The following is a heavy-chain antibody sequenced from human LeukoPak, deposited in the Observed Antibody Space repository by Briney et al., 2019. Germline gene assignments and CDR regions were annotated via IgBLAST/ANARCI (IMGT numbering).Heavy chain of an antibody. J-gene: IGHJ5*01. V-gene: IGHV3-23*01. D-gene: IGHD3-10*01. CDR2: ISGSGGST. CDR3: ARARRSGGITMVRGVKDRGWFDS. Sequence: GGSLRLSCAASGFTFSSYAMSWVRQAPGKGLGLVSAISGSGGSTNYADSVKGRFTISRDNSKNTLYLQMNSLRTEDTAVFYCARARRSGGITMVRGVKDRGWFDSWGQGILVTVSS. CDR1: GFTFSSYA.